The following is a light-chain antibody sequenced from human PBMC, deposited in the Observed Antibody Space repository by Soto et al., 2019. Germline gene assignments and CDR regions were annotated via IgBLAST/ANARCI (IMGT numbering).Light chain of an antibody. Sequence: FPKSPGNLPLSFDASAILSSQGTQSVSSTYLAWYQQKPGQAPRPLMYRASIRTTGIPDRFSGSGSGTDFTLTISRLEPEDFAVYYCQHYGSSPRTFGQGTKVDIK. J-gene: IGKJ1*01. V-gene: IGKV3-20*01. CDR2: RAS. CDR1: QSVSSTY. CDR3: QHYGSSPRT.